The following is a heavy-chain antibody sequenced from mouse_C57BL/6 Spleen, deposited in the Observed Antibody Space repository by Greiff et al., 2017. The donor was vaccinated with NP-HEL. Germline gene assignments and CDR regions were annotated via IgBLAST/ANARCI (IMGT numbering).Heavy chain of an antibody. V-gene: IGHV1-80*01. CDR2: IYPGDGDT. CDR3: ARFYYGYDNYAMDY. J-gene: IGHJ4*01. D-gene: IGHD2-2*01. CDR1: GYAFSSYW. Sequence: VKVVESGAELVKPGASVKISCKASGYAFSSYWMNWVKQRPGKGLEWIGQIYPGDGDTNYNGKFKGKATLTADKSSSTAYMQLSSLTSEDSAVYFCARFYYGYDNYAMDYWGQGTSVTVSS.